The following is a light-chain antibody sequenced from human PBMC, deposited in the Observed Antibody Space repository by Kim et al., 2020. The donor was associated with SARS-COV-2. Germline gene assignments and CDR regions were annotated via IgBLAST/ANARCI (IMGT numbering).Light chain of an antibody. CDR1: KLGEKY. CDR3: QAWDSRTVV. CDR2: QDS. J-gene: IGLJ2*01. Sequence: VSPGQPASITCSGDKLGEKYACWYQQKPGQSPVVVIHQDSKRPSGIPERFSGSNSGNTATLTISGTQAMDEADYYCQAWDSRTVVFGGGTQLTVL. V-gene: IGLV3-1*01.